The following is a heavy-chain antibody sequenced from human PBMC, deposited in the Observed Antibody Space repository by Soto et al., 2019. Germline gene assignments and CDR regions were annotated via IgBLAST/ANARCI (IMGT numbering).Heavy chain of an antibody. D-gene: IGHD2-15*01. J-gene: IGHJ5*02. CDR3: ASRAHCSGGTCYGYWFEP. V-gene: IGHV4-59*08. Sequence: SETLSLTCTVSGGSISSYYWSWIRHPPGKGLEWIGYIYYSGSTNYNPSPKSRVTITVDMSKHQFSLTRSSVTGAETAVYYCASRAHCSGGTCYGYWFEPWGPETLVTVSS. CDR1: GGSISSYY. CDR2: IYYSGST.